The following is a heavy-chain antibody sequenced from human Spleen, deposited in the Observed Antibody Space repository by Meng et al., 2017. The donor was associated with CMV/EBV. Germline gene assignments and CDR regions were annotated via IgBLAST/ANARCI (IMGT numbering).Heavy chain of an antibody. CDR2: IYSGGST. Sequence: GESLKISCAASGFIVSSNYMTWVRQAPGKGLEWVSLIYSGGSTYYADSVKGRFTISRDIPKNTLYLQMSSLRPEDTAVYYCARDPGSGWYYFDSWGQGTLVTVS. V-gene: IGHV3-66*02. J-gene: IGHJ4*02. CDR3: ARDPGSGWYYFDS. D-gene: IGHD6-19*01. CDR1: GFIVSSNY.